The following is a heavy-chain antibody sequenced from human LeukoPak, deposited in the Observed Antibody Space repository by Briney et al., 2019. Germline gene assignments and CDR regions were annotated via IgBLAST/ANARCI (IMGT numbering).Heavy chain of an antibody. CDR1: GSTSSNAW. CDR3: TTVDYYDSSGYPNRDFDY. D-gene: IGHD3-22*01. Sequence: GGSLRLSCAASGSTSSNAWMSWVRQAPGKGLEWVGRIKSKTDGGTTDYAAPVKGRFTISRDDSKNTLYLQMNSLKTEDTAVYYCTTVDYYDSSGYPNRDFDYWGQGTLVTVSS. J-gene: IGHJ4*02. V-gene: IGHV3-15*01. CDR2: IKSKTDGGTT.